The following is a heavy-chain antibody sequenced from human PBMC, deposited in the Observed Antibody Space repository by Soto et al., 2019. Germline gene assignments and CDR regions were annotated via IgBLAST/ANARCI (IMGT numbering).Heavy chain of an antibody. J-gene: IGHJ5*02. D-gene: IGHD2-15*01. CDR3: ARASGCSGDSRALDP. CDR2: IYYTGST. CDR1: GGSISTYY. V-gene: IGHV4-59*01. Sequence: PSETLSLTCTVSGGSISTYYWSWIRQPPGKGLEWIGYIYYTGSTNYNPSLKSRVTISVDTSKNQFSLKLSSVTAADTAVYYCARASGCSGDSRALDPWGQGTLVTVSS.